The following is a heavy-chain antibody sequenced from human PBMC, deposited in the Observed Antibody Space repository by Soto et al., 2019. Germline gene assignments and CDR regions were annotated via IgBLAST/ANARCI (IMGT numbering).Heavy chain of an antibody. CDR1: GGSFSGYY. CDR3: ARGAALGYCSSTSCPEGHYYYYGMDV. CDR2: INHSGST. J-gene: IGHJ6*02. D-gene: IGHD2-2*01. Sequence: PSETLSLTCAVYGGSFSGYYWSWIRQPPGKGLEWIGEINHSGSTNYNPSLKSRVTISVDTSKNQFSLKLSSVTAADTAVYYCARGAALGYCSSTSCPEGHYYYYGMDVWGQGTTVTVSS. V-gene: IGHV4-34*01.